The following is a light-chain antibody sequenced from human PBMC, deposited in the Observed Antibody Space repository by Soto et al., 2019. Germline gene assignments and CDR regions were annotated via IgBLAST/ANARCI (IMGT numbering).Light chain of an antibody. CDR1: QGIANF. CDR2: AAS. Sequence: IPLTQSPSSLSASVGDRVTISCRASQGIANFFAWYQQKPGKAPKLLIYAASTLQSGVPSRFSGSGSGTDFTLTISSLQPEDFATYYCQQLNSFPIPFGPGTKVDIK. V-gene: IGKV1-9*01. CDR3: QQLNSFPIP. J-gene: IGKJ3*01.